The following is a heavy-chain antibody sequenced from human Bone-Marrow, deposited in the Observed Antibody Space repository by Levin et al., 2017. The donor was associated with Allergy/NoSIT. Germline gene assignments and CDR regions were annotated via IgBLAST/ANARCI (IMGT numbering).Heavy chain of an antibody. Sequence: GGSLRLSCAASGFTFDDYAMHWVRQAPGKGLEWVSGISWISDSVGYADSVKGRFTISRDNAKNSLYLQMNSLRAEDTALYYCAKDRKQWLIRSLDYWGQGTLVTVSS. CDR2: ISWISDSV. V-gene: IGHV3-9*01. CDR1: GFTFDDYA. D-gene: IGHD6-19*01. CDR3: AKDRKQWLIRSLDY. J-gene: IGHJ4*02.